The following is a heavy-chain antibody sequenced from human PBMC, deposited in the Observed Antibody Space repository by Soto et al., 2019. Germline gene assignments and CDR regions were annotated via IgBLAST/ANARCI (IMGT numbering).Heavy chain of an antibody. D-gene: IGHD2-15*01. V-gene: IGHV1-69*01. CDR1: GGTFSSYA. CDR3: ARGVVVAAIEYYAFDI. J-gene: IGHJ3*02. Sequence: QVQLVQSGAEVKKPGSSVKVSCKASGGTFSSYAISWVRQAPGQGLEWMGGIIPIFGTANYAQKFQGRVTITADESTITAYMELSSLRSEDTAVYYCARGVVVAAIEYYAFDIWGQGTMVTVSS. CDR2: IIPIFGTA.